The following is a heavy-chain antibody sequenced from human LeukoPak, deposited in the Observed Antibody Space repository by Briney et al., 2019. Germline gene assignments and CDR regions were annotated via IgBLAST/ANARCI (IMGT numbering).Heavy chain of an antibody. Sequence: PGGSLRLSCAASGFIFSSYAMSWVRQAPGKGLEWVSTISGSGGSIYYADSVKGRFTISRDNSRKTLYLQMNSLRAEDSAVYYCAKSGASMVDSALDIWGQGTMVTVSS. J-gene: IGHJ3*02. CDR2: ISGSGGSI. CDR1: GFIFSSYA. V-gene: IGHV3-23*01. CDR3: AKSGASMVDSALDI. D-gene: IGHD3-10*01.